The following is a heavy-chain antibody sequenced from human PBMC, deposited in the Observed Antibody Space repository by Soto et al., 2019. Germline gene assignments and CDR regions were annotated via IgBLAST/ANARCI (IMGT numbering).Heavy chain of an antibody. D-gene: IGHD1-1*01. Sequence: PGGSLRLSCAASGFTFSDYYMSWIRQAPGKGLEWVSYISSSSSYTNYADSVKGRFTISRDNAKNSLYLQMNSLRAEDTAVYYCARGLTTGYWYFDLWGRGTLVTVSS. CDR3: ARGLTTGYWYFDL. CDR1: GFTFSDYY. V-gene: IGHV3-11*06. CDR2: ISSSSSYT. J-gene: IGHJ2*01.